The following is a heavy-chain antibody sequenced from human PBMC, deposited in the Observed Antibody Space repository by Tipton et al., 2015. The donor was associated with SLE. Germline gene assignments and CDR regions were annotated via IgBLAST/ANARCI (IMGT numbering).Heavy chain of an antibody. Sequence: TLSLTCTVSGDSFSSGSSSWNWVRQPARKGLEWIGLIYNSGITNYNPSLQSRVTLSVDMSKNQFSLRLSSVTAADTGVYYCVKSVVVVSPRDYYYYMDVWGKGTTVTVSS. V-gene: IGHV4-61*02. J-gene: IGHJ6*03. CDR1: GDSFSSGSSS. D-gene: IGHD2-15*01. CDR3: VKSVVVVSPRDYYYYMDV. CDR2: IYNSGIT.